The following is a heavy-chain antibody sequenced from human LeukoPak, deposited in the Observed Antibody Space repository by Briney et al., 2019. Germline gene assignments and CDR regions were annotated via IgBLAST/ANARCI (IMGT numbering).Heavy chain of an antibody. CDR1: GFTFSSYW. Sequence: GGSLRLSCAASGFTFSSYWMSWVRQAPGKGLEWVANIKQDGIEKYYVDSVKGRFTISRDNAKNSLYLQMNSLRAEDTAVYYCAREGGTYYDFWSGYYMGDYYYMDVWGKGTTVTVSS. D-gene: IGHD3-3*01. J-gene: IGHJ6*03. CDR2: IKQDGIEK. CDR3: AREGGTYYDFWSGYYMGDYYYMDV. V-gene: IGHV3-7*01.